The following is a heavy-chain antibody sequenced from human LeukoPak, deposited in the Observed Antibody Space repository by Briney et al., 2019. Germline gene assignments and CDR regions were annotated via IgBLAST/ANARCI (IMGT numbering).Heavy chain of an antibody. Sequence: ASVKVSCKASGYTFTSNYIHWVRQAPGQGLEWMGMIYPRDGSTSYAQKFQGRVTVTRDTSTSTVHMELSGLRSEDTAVYNCARDQEGFDYWGQGTLVTVSS. CDR3: ARDQEGFDY. CDR1: GYTFTSNY. V-gene: IGHV1-46*01. CDR2: IYPRDGST. J-gene: IGHJ4*02.